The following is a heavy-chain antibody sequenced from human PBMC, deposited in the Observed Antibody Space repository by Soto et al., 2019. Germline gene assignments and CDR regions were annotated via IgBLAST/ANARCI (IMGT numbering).Heavy chain of an antibody. D-gene: IGHD3-9*01. CDR2: ISAYNGNT. J-gene: IGHJ2*01. CDR1: GYTFTSYG. V-gene: IGHV1-18*01. Sequence: QVQLVQSGAEVKKPGASVKVSCKASGYTFTSYGISWVRQAPGQGLEWMGWISAYNGNTNYAQKLQGRVSMTTDTSTSTAYMELRSLRSDDTAVYYCARDYDILTGYYSPPSDLWGRGTLVTVSS. CDR3: ARDYDILTGYYSPPSDL.